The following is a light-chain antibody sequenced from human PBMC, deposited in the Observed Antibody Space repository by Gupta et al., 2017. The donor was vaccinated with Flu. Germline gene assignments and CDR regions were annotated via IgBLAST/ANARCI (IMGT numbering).Light chain of an antibody. V-gene: IGKV1-39*01. Sequence: DIQMTQSTSSLSAFVGDRVTITCRASQSIRKYLNWWQQKPGRPPKLLIYAASTCRGGVPSRFSGSGFGTDFALTIDSRQPEDLASYYCQQTDSNLAEPFGGGTKVEIK. CDR3: QQTDSNLAEP. CDR2: AAS. CDR1: QSIRKY. J-gene: IGKJ4*01.